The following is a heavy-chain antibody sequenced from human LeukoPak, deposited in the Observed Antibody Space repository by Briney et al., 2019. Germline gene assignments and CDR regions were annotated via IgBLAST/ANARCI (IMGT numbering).Heavy chain of an antibody. Sequence: SVKVSCKASGGTFSSYAISWVRQAPGQGLEWMGGIIPIFGTANYAQKFQGRVTITTDESTSTAYMELSSLRSEDTAVYYCATPYDFWSGYSLWGQGTLVTVSS. J-gene: IGHJ4*02. CDR1: GGTFSSYA. V-gene: IGHV1-69*05. CDR2: IIPIFGTA. D-gene: IGHD3-3*01. CDR3: ATPYDFWSGYSL.